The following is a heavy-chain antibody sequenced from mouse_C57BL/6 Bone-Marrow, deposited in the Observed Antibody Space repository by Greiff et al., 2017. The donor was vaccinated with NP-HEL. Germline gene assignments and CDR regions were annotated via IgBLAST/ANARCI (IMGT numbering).Heavy chain of an antibody. V-gene: IGHV14-3*01. CDR1: GFNIKNTY. J-gene: IGHJ2*01. D-gene: IGHD1-1*01. CDR2: IDPANGNT. CDR3: ARDYYGSSYLYYCDY. Sequence: VQLQQSVAELVRPGASVKLSCTASGFNIKNTYMHWVKQRPEQGLEWIGRIDPANGNTKYAPKFQGKATITADTSSNTAYLQLSSLTSEDTAIYYCARDYYGSSYLYYCDYWGQGTTLTVSS.